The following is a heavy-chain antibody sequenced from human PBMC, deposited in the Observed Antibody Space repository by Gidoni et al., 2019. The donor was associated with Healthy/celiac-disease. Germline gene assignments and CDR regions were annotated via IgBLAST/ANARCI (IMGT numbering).Heavy chain of an antibody. CDR3: ARTGTGITMVRGVLDY. CDR1: GGSFSGYY. CDR2: INHSGST. V-gene: IGHV4-34*01. Sequence: QVQLQQWGAGLLKPSETLSLTCAVDGGSFSGYYWSWIRQPPGKGLEWIGEINHSGSTNSNQSLKSRVTISVDTSKNQFSLKLSSVTAADTAVYYCARTGTGITMVRGVLDYWGQGTLVTVSS. J-gene: IGHJ4*02. D-gene: IGHD3-10*01.